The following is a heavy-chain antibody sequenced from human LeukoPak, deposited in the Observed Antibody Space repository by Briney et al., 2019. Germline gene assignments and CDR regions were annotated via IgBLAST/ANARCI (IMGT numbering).Heavy chain of an antibody. Sequence: ASVKVSCNASGGTFSSYAISWVRQAPGQGLEWMGGIIPIFGTANYAQKFQGRVTITTDESTSTAYMELSSLRSEDTAVYYCARMSVRGVIDGWAYPQHNAFDIWGQGTMVTVSS. CDR2: IIPIFGTA. CDR1: GGTFSSYA. V-gene: IGHV1-69*05. D-gene: IGHD3-10*01. CDR3: ARMSVRGVIDGWAYPQHNAFDI. J-gene: IGHJ3*02.